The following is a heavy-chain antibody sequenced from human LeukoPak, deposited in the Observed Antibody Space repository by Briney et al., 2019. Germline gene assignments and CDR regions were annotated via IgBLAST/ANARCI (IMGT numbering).Heavy chain of an antibody. CDR3: ARDSPYSSGWGEGRYFDL. D-gene: IGHD6-19*01. CDR2: IYYSGST. Sequence: SETLSLTCTVSGGSLSSYYWSWIRQPPGKGLEWIGYIYYSGSTNYNPSLKSRVTISVDTSKNQFSLKLSSVTAADTAVYYCARDSPYSSGWGEGRYFDLWGRGTLVTVSS. J-gene: IGHJ2*01. CDR1: GGSLSSYY. V-gene: IGHV4-59*01.